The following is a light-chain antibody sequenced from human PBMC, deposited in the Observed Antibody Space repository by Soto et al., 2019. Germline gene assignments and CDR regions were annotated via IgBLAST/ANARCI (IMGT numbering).Light chain of an antibody. CDR1: QSISSW. CDR3: QQYKSYWT. CDR2: DAS. V-gene: IGKV1-5*01. J-gene: IGKJ1*01. Sequence: DIQMTQSPSTLSASVGDRVTITCRASQSISSWLAWYQQKPGQAPKLLIYDASSLESGVPSRFSGSGSGTEFTLTISSLQPDDFAPYYCQQYKSYWTFGQGTKVEIK.